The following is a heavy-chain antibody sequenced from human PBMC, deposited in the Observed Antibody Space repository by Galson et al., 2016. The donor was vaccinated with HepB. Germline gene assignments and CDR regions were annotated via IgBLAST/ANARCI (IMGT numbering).Heavy chain of an antibody. CDR3: VREERYYDL. J-gene: IGHJ5*02. CDR1: GFSIRHYY. D-gene: IGHD3-10*01. V-gene: IGHV3-11*01. CDR2: ISGSSSAI. Sequence: SLRLSCAASGFSIRHYYMSWIRQAPGKGPEWVSYISGSSSAIYYADSVKGRFTISRDNTKNSLYLQMNSLRAEDTAVYYCVREERYYDLWGQGALVTVSA.